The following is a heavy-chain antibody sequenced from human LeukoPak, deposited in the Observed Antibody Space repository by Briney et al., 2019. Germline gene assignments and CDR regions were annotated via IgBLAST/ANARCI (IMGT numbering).Heavy chain of an antibody. CDR1: GGSISSYY. J-gene: IGHJ4*02. CDR3: ARAATVAAYRELDY. V-gene: IGHV4-59*01. D-gene: IGHD2-15*01. Sequence: SETLSLTCTVSGGSISSYYWSWIRQPPGKGLEWIGYIYYSGSTNYNPSLKSRVSISVDTSKNQFCLRLRSVTAADTAVYFCARAATVAAYRELDYWGQGTLVTVSS. CDR2: IYYSGST.